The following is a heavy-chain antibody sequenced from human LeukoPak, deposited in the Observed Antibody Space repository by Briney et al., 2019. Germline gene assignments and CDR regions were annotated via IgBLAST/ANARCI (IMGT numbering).Heavy chain of an antibody. CDR3: ARLAVTDTNY. CDR2: INADGTIT. Sequence: GGSLRLSCVASGFTFNTYYMHWVRQAPGERLVWVSFINADGTITKYADSVKGRFTISRDNAKSTVYLQMNGLRVEDTAMYYCARLAVTDTNYWGQGSLVTVSS. V-gene: IGHV3-74*01. CDR1: GFTFNTYY. D-gene: IGHD2-21*02. J-gene: IGHJ4*02.